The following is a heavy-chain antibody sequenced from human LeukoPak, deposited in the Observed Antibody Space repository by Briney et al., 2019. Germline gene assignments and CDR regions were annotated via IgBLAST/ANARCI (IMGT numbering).Heavy chain of an antibody. J-gene: IGHJ4*02. D-gene: IGHD3-10*01. CDR1: RFTFSSYA. Sequence: GGSLRLSCAASRFTFSSYAMSWVRQAPGKGLECVSAISGSGGSTYYADSVKGRFTISRDNSKNTLYLQMNSLRAEDTAVYYCAKDRNYYGSGSCFDYWGQGTLVTVSS. CDR2: ISGSGGST. V-gene: IGHV3-23*01. CDR3: AKDRNYYGSGSCFDY.